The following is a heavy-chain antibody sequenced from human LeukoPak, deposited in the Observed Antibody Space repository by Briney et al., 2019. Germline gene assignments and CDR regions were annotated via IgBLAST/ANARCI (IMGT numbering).Heavy chain of an antibody. D-gene: IGHD2-2*01. CDR1: GGSISSYY. Sequence: SETLSLTCTVSGGSISSYYWSWIRQPAGKGLEWIGRIYSSGSTNYNPFLKSRVTMSVDTSKNQFSLKLSSVTAADTAVYYCARGQYHLLYWYFDLWGRGTLVTVSS. CDR2: IYSSGST. CDR3: ARGQYHLLYWYFDL. V-gene: IGHV4-4*07. J-gene: IGHJ2*01.